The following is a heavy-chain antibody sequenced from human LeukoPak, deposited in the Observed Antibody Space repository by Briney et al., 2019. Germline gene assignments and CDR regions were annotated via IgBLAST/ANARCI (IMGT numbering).Heavy chain of an antibody. D-gene: IGHD6-13*01. CDR1: GFTFTDNW. J-gene: IGHJ4*01. Sequence: GGSLRLSCEVSGFTFTDNWMNWVRQAPGKGPEWVASIRQDGSEKTYVDSVKGRFTISRDNTKNSLSLQLNGLRAEDTAVYYCARDGTAAGLYFDLWGQGTLVTVSS. V-gene: IGHV3-7*01. CDR2: IRQDGSEK. CDR3: ARDGTAAGLYFDL.